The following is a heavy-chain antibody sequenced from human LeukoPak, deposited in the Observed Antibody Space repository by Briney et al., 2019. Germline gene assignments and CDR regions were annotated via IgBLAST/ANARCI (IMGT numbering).Heavy chain of an antibody. CDR3: ARWGNDYSQFDS. CDR1: GFTFRSHA. Sequence: PGGSLRLSCVGSGFTFRSHAMSWVRQAPEKGLEFVSGIYENGGTTYYADSVKGRFSISRDNSKNTLYLQMNSLRTEDTAVYFCARWGNDYSQFDSWGQGTLVTVS. D-gene: IGHD4-11*01. CDR2: IYENGGTT. V-gene: IGHV3-23*01. J-gene: IGHJ4*02.